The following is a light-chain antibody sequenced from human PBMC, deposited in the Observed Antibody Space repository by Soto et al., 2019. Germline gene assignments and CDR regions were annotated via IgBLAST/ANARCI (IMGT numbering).Light chain of an antibody. CDR2: AAS. J-gene: IGKJ3*01. CDR1: HDISTY. CDR3: QQSYSTSIFT. Sequence: DIQMTQSPSSLSASVGDRVTITCRASHDISTYLNWYQHKPGKAPNLLIYAASSLQTGVPSRFSGSGSGTDFTLTISSLQPEDSVTYYCQQSYSTSIFTFGPGTKVNIK. V-gene: IGKV1-39*01.